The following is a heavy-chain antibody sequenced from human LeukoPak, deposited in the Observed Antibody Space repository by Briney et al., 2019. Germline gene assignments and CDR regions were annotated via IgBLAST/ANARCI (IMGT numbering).Heavy chain of an antibody. V-gene: IGHV3-11*04. J-gene: IGHJ6*02. CDR2: ISSSGSTI. CDR1: GFTFSDYY. D-gene: IGHD3-3*01. Sequence: PGGSLRLSCAASGFTFSDYYMSWIRQAPGKGLEWVSYISSSGSTIYYADSVKGRFTISRDNSKNTLYLQMNSLRAEDTAVYYCARDRVAGYFGGVPYGMDVWGQGTTVTVSS. CDR3: ARDRVAGYFGGVPYGMDV.